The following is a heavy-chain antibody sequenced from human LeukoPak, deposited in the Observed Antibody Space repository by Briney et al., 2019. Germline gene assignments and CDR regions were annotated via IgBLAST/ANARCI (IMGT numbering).Heavy chain of an antibody. D-gene: IGHD6-6*01. CDR1: GGSFSGYY. CDR3: ARKASIAAPHPRLYYYYYMDV. J-gene: IGHJ6*03. Sequence: SETLSLTCAVYGGSFSGYYWSWIRQPPGKGLEWIGEINHSGSTNYNPSLKSRVTISVDTSKNQFSLKLSSVTAADTAVYYCARKASIAAPHPRLYYYYYMDVWGKGTTVTVSS. CDR2: INHSGST. V-gene: IGHV4-34*01.